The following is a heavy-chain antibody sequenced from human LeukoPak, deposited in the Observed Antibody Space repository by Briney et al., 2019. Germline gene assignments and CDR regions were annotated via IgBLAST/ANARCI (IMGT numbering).Heavy chain of an antibody. CDR1: GYTFTDYY. Sequence: GASAKVSCKASGYTFTDYYIHWVRQAPGQGLEWMGWIIPNSGDTSYAQKFQGRVTMTRDTSISSAYMELSRLRSDDTAVYYCTRGGWLVKWGQGTLVTVSS. D-gene: IGHD6-19*01. J-gene: IGHJ4*02. V-gene: IGHV1-2*02. CDR3: TRGGWLVK. CDR2: IIPNSGDT.